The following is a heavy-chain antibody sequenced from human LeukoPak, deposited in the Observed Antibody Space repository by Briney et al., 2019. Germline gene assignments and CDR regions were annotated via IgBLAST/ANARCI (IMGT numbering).Heavy chain of an antibody. J-gene: IGHJ4*02. CDR2: ISPDGSSA. CDR1: GFTFSDYE. D-gene: IGHD2-2*01. Sequence: GGSLRLSCAASGFTFSDYEMHWVRQAPGKGLVWVARISPDGSSALSADSVRGRFTISRDNADNTLYLQLNSLRAEDTAVYYCARVSFCPRCHFDYWGQGTLVTVSS. CDR3: ARVSFCPRCHFDY. V-gene: IGHV3-74*03.